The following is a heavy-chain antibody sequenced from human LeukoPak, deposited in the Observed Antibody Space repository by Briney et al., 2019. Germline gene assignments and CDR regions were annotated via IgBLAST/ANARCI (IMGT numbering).Heavy chain of an antibody. V-gene: IGHV1-18*01. Sequence: ASVRVSCKASGYTFTSYGIGWVRQAPGQGLEWVGWISAYNGNTNYAQKLQGRVTMTTDTSTSTAYMELRSLRSDDTAVYYCARDMITFGGVIVYDYWGQGTLVTVSS. CDR3: ARDMITFGGVIVYDY. CDR1: GYTFTSYG. J-gene: IGHJ4*02. CDR2: ISAYNGNT. D-gene: IGHD3-16*02.